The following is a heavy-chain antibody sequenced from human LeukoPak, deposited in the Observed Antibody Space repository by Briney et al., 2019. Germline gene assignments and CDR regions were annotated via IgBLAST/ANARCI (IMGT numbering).Heavy chain of an antibody. V-gene: IGHV3-23*01. CDR3: ARDPTPQRSYYYYMDV. CDR1: GFTFSTYS. CDR2: ISGGGDT. J-gene: IGHJ6*03. D-gene: IGHD2-15*01. Sequence: GGSLRLSCAASGFTFSTYSMSWVRQAPGKGLEWVSIISGGGDTYYADSVKGRFTSSRDNSKNTLYLQMNSLRAEDTAVYYCARDPTPQRSYYYYMDVWGKGTTVTISS.